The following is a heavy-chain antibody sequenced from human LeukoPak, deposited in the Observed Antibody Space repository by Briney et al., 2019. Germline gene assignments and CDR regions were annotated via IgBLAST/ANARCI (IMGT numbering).Heavy chain of an antibody. J-gene: IGHJ5*02. CDR3: ARNDKSYGYLNWFDP. CDR1: GGSISSYY. CDR2: VFYSVST. V-gene: IGHV4-59*01. Sequence: SETLSLTCTVSGGSISSYYWSWIRQPPGKGLEWIGSVFYSVSTNYNPSLKSRVTMSVDTARNQFSLTLTSVTAADAAVYYCARNDKSYGYLNWFDPWGRGNLVTVSS. D-gene: IGHD3-16*01.